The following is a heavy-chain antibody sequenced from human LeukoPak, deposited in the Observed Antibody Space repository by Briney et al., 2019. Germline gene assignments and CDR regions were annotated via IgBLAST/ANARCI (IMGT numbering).Heavy chain of an antibody. D-gene: IGHD6-19*01. V-gene: IGHV4-59*01. Sequence: SETLSLTCTVSGGSISSYYWSWIRQPPGKGLEWNGYIHYSGSTNYNPSLKSRVTLSVDTSKNQFSLKLSSVTAADTAVYYCASYDKTGYSSGFDYWGQGTLVTVSS. CDR1: GGSISSYY. CDR2: IHYSGST. CDR3: ASYDKTGYSSGFDY. J-gene: IGHJ4*02.